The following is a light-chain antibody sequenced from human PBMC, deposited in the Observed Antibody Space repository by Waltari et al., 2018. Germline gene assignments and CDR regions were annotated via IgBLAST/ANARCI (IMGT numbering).Light chain of an antibody. J-gene: IGLJ2*01. CDR2: DVS. CDR3: SSQSSNNVVL. CDR1: SNDVGGYNS. Sequence: QSALTQPASVSGSPGQSVTIFCTGTSNDVGGYNSVSWDQEYTGQAPRVIIYDVSDRPSGVSDRFSGSKSGNTASLSISGLQAEDEADYYCSSQSSNNVVLFGGGTKLTVL. V-gene: IGLV2-14*01.